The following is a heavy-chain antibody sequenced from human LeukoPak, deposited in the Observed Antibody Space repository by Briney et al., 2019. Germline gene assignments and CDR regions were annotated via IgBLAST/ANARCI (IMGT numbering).Heavy chain of an antibody. V-gene: IGHV1-2*02. CDR3: ARDAPHQRFDY. CDR1: GYTFIDYW. Sequence: ASVKVSCKASGYTFIDYWIHWVRQAPGQGLEWMGKIDLNTGDTTSAQKFHGRVTMTRDTPISTVYLDLSGLGSDDTAVYYCARDAPHQRFDYWGQGTLVTVSS. J-gene: IGHJ4*02. CDR2: IDLNTGDT.